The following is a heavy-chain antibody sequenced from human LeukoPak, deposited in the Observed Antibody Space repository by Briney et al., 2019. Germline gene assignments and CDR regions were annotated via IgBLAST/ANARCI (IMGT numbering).Heavy chain of an antibody. J-gene: IGHJ6*02. Sequence: SETLSLTCTVSGDSISSNSYYWDWIRQPPGKGLEWIGSIYYSGRTYYNPSLKSRVTLSVDTSKNQFSLRLSSVTAADTGVYYCARGGSGYSFSYGYGMDVWGQGTTVTVSS. V-gene: IGHV4-39*01. CDR2: IYYSGRT. CDR3: ARGGSGYSFSYGYGMDV. CDR1: GDSISSNSYY. D-gene: IGHD5-18*01.